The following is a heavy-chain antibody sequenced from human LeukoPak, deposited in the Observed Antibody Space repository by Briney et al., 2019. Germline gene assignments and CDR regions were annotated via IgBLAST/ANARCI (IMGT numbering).Heavy chain of an antibody. V-gene: IGHV3-30*18. CDR1: GFTFSSYG. D-gene: IGHD3-22*01. Sequence: GRSLRLSCAASGFTFSSYGIHWVRQAPGKGLEWVAVISYDGSNQYHADSVKGRFTISRDNSKNTLFLQMNSLRAEDSAVYYCAKDLFLYGSSGYPRCPDYWGQGILVTVSS. J-gene: IGHJ4*02. CDR2: ISYDGSNQ. CDR3: AKDLFLYGSSGYPRCPDY.